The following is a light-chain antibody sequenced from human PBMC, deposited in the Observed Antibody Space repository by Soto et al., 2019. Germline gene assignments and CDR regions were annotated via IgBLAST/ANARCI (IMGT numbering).Light chain of an antibody. CDR1: LNRW. CDR3: QQYNTYSWT. J-gene: IGKJ1*01. V-gene: IGKV1-5*01. CDR2: DAS. Sequence: DYQVTQSPSTLSASVGDRVTITCRASLNRWLAWYQQKPGKAPKLLIYDASSLQSGVPSRFSGSGSGTEFALTISSLQPDDFATYYCQQYNTYSWTFGPGTKVDIK.